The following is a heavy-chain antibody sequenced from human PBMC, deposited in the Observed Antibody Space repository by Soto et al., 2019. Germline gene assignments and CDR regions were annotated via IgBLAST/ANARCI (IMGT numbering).Heavy chain of an antibody. CDR3: VRDASSGYRGWWDP. V-gene: IGHV1-24*01. D-gene: IGHD5-12*01. CDR2: FDPEDGST. Sequence: ASVKVSCKVSGSTLTELSIHWVRQAPGKGLEWMGGFDPEDGSTMYAQRFQGRVILTTDTATNTAYMELGSLRSDDTAVYYCVRDASSGYRGWWDPWGQGTLVTVSS. J-gene: IGHJ5*02. CDR1: GSTLTELS.